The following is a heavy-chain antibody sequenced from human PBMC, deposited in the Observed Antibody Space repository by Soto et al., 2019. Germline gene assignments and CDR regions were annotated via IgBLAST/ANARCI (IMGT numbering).Heavy chain of an antibody. Sequence: QVQLVQSGAEVKKPGSSVKVSCKASGGTFSRYAFSWVRQAPGQGLEWMGGIVPIYGTRGFAQKFQGRLTITAEEPTRTAYMELSSLRSEDTALYYCARDLDYYGSGSHYYYGMGVWGQGTTVTVSS. CDR1: GGTFSRYA. CDR2: IVPIYGTR. V-gene: IGHV1-69*01. J-gene: IGHJ6*02. CDR3: ARDLDYYGSGSHYYYGMGV. D-gene: IGHD3-10*01.